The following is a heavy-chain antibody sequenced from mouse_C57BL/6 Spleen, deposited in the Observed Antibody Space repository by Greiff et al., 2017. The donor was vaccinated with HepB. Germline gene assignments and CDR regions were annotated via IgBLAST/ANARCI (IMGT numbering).Heavy chain of an antibody. D-gene: IGHD2-3*01. CDR1: GYTFTSYG. V-gene: IGHV1-81*01. CDR2: IYPRSGNT. CDR3: ARAYDYVDY. Sequence: VMLVESGAELARPGASVKLSCKASGYTFTSYGISWVKQRTGQGLEWIGEIYPRSGNTYYNEKFKGKATLTADKSSSTAYMELRSLTSEDSAVYFCARAYDYVDYWGQGTTLTVSS. J-gene: IGHJ2*01.